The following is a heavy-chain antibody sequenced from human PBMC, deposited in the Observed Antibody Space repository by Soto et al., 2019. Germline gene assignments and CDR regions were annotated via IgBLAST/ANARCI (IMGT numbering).Heavy chain of an antibody. D-gene: IGHD2-21*01. CDR1: GFTLSNIG. Sequence: VKSGGGVVQPGTSLRLACAASGFTLSNIGMQWVRQAPGKGLEWVAVISAGGNTKYYADSVKGRFTISRDNSKNTLFLQMNSLRTEDTAVYYCAKESGGERYAAYFDLWGQGTLVTVSA. CDR2: ISAGGNTK. J-gene: IGHJ4*02. V-gene: IGHV3-30*18. CDR3: AKESGGERYAAYFDL.